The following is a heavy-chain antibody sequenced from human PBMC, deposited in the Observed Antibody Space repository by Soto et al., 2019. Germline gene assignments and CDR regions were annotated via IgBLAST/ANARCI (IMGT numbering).Heavy chain of an antibody. D-gene: IGHD6-19*01. J-gene: IGHJ4*02. V-gene: IGHV1-3*01. CDR1: GYTVSSYA. Sequence: GASVKVSCKAAGYTVSSYAIHWVRQAPGQRLEWMGWINAGNGNTKYSQKFQDRVTITRDTSASTAYMELSSLRSEDTAVYYCARDLGGWPDYWGQGTLVTSP. CDR3: ARDLGGWPDY. CDR2: INAGNGNT.